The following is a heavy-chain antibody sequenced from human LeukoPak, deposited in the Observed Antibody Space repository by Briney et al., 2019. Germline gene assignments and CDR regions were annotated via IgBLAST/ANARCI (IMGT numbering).Heavy chain of an antibody. Sequence: ASVTVSCKASGYTFTVYYMHWVRQAPGQGLEWMGCNNPYSGGTNYAQKFQGRVTMIRDTSNSTAYMELSSLRSDDTAVYYCARDLEGYCSGASCSFDYWGQGTLVTVSS. D-gene: IGHD2-15*01. CDR2: NNPYSGGT. CDR1: GYTFTVYY. CDR3: ARDLEGYCSGASCSFDY. J-gene: IGHJ4*02. V-gene: IGHV1-2*02.